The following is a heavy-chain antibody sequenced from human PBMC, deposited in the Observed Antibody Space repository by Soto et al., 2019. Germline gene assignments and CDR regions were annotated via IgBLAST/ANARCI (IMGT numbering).Heavy chain of an antibody. V-gene: IGHV3-30*03. CDR1: GFTFSGYG. J-gene: IGHJ4*02. CDR2: IANDVSDQ. Sequence: QVQLVESGGGVVQPGRSLRLSCAASGFTFSGYGMQWVLQAPGKGLEWVAVIANDVSDQFYADSVKGRFTISRDNSKNTLYLEMNSLSAEDTAMYYCTRSLGGSSYFVSDHWGQGTLVTVSS. CDR3: TRSLGGSSYFVSDH. D-gene: IGHD2-15*01.